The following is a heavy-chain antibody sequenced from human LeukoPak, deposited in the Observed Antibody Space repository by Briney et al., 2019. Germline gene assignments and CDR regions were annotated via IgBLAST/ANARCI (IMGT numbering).Heavy chain of an antibody. CDR2: IDIGGGST. J-gene: IGHJ4*02. Sequence: GGSLRLSCATSVFTPTRHAMCSGRQAPGRGLEWVSSIDIGGGSTYYADSVKGRFTISRDNSKNTLYLQMNSLRAEDTALYFCANEVRPNDYWGRGTLVTVSS. CDR3: ANEVRPNDY. D-gene: IGHD4/OR15-4a*01. V-gene: IGHV3-23*01. CDR1: VFTPTRHA.